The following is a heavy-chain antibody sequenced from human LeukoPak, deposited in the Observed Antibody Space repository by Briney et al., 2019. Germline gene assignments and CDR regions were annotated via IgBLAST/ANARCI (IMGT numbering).Heavy chain of an antibody. Sequence: SETLSLTCAVSGYSISSGYYWGWIRQPPGKGLEWIGSIYHSGSTYYNPSLKSRVTISVGTSKNQFSLKLSSVTAADTAVYYCARRTGGGNFDYWGQGTLVTVSS. V-gene: IGHV4-38-2*01. CDR3: ARRTGGGNFDY. D-gene: IGHD3-16*01. CDR1: GYSISSGYY. J-gene: IGHJ4*02. CDR2: IYHSGST.